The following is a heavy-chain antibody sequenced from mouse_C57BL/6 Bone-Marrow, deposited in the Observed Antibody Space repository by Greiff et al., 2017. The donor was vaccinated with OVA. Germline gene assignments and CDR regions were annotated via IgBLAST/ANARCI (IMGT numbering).Heavy chain of an antibody. CDR2: INPYNGGT. J-gene: IGHJ1*03. Sequence: EVMLVESGPVLVKPGASVKMSCKASGYTFTDYYMNWVKQSHGKSLEWIGVINPYNGGTSYNQKFKGKATLTVDKSSSTAYMELNSLTSEDSAVYYCASPLYYGSSHWYFDVWGTGTTVTVSS. CDR1: GYTFTDYY. V-gene: IGHV1-19*01. D-gene: IGHD1-1*01. CDR3: ASPLYYGSSHWYFDV.